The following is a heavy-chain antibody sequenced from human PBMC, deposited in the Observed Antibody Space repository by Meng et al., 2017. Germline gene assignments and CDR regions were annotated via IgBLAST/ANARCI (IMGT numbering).Heavy chain of an antibody. CDR3: ATISPRDSSGLSFDY. CDR2: INTNTGNP. Sequence: QGQLVQSGVELKKPGASVKVYCKASGYTFTSYAMKWVRQAPGQGLEWMGWINTNTGNPTYAQGFTGRFVFSLDTSVSTAYLQISSLKAEDTAVYYCATISPRDSSGLSFDYWGQGTLVTVSS. J-gene: IGHJ4*02. D-gene: IGHD3-22*01. V-gene: IGHV7-4-1*02. CDR1: GYTFTSYA.